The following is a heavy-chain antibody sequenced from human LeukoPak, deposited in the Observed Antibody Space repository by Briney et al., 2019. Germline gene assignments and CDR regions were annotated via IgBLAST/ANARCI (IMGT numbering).Heavy chain of an antibody. CDR1: GGSVTTGRYY. D-gene: IGHD3-9*01. CDR3: VREHDWGDFDY. V-gene: IGHV4-61*01. CDR2: ISYRGTT. J-gene: IGHJ4*02. Sequence: SETLSLTCTASGGSVTTGRYYWSWIRQSPGEGLEWIGYISYRGTTNYNPSLKSRITISVDTSKNQFSLKVISVTAADTAVYYCVREHDWGDFDYWGQGTLVTVSS.